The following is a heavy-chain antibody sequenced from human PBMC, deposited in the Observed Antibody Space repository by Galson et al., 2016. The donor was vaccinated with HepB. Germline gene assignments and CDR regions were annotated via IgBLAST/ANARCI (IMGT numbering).Heavy chain of an antibody. J-gene: IGHJ4*02. CDR3: ARYSGNDWGGFDY. V-gene: IGHV1-2*04. CDR1: GYSFTGHY. CDR2: INPNSGGT. D-gene: IGHD5-12*01. Sequence: SVKVSCKASGYSFTGHYIHWVRQAPGQGLEWMGWINPNSGGTNYVQKFQGWVTMTRDTSISTAYMELSRLKSDDTAVYYCARYSGNDWGGFDYWGQGTLVTVSS.